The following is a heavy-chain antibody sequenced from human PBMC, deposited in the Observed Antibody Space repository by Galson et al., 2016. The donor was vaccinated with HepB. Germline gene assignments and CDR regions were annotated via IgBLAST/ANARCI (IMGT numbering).Heavy chain of an antibody. J-gene: IGHJ4*02. CDR1: GFTFSTYS. CDR2: ISSDGTYI. Sequence: SLRLSCAASGFTFSTYSMNWVRQAPGKGLEWVSSISSDGTYIVYADSMQGRFTVSRDNADNSLYLQMNSLRAEDTAVYYCARAPPSATYHGADYFDFWGQGTLVTVSS. D-gene: IGHD1-14*01. CDR3: ARAPPSATYHGADYFDF. V-gene: IGHV3-21*01.